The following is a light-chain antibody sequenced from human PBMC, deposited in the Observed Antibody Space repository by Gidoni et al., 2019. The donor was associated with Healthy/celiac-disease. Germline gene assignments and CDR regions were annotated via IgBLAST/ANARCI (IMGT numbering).Light chain of an antibody. CDR3: CSYAGSYTFYV. CDR2: DVS. CDR1: SSDVGGYNY. V-gene: IGLV2-11*01. J-gene: IGLJ1*01. Sequence: QAALTQHSSVSGAPGQTVTIPCTGTSSDVGGYNYVSWYQQHPGQAPTLMIYDVSKRPSGVPDRFSGSKSGNTASLTISGLQAEDEADYYCCSYAGSYTFYVFGTGTKVTVL.